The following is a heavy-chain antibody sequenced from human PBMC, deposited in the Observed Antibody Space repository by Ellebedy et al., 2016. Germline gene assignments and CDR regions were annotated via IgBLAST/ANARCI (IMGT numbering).Heavy chain of an antibody. J-gene: IGHJ4*02. CDR2: IKSESDGGTI. CDR3: TTLSSVVGGTSY. D-gene: IGHD1-26*01. CDR1: GFTFKNAW. V-gene: IGHV3-15*01. Sequence: GGSLRLXXAASGFTFKNAWMYWVRQAPGKGLEWVGRIKSESDGGTIDYAAPVKTRFTISRDESRDTLYLQMNSLKTEDTAVYYCTTLSSVVGGTSYWGQGKLVTVSS.